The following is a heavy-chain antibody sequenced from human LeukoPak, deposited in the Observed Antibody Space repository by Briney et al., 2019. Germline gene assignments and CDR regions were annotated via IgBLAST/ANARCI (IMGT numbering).Heavy chain of an antibody. CDR2: ISSSTTTM. D-gene: IGHD3-22*01. J-gene: IGHJ5*02. CDR3: ARERRDYYDSGGYYYWFDP. CDR1: GFTLSGFG. Sequence: GGSLRLSCAASGFTLSGFGTNWVRQAPGKGLEWVSYISSSTTTMYYADSVKGRFTISRDNSKNTLYLQMNSLRAEDTAVYYCARERRDYYDSGGYYYWFDPWGQGTLVTVSS. V-gene: IGHV3-48*01.